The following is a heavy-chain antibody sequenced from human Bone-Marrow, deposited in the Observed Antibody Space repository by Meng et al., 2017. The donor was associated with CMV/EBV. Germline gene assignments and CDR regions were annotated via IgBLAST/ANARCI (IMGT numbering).Heavy chain of an antibody. D-gene: IGHD3-10*01. V-gene: IGHV2-5*02. J-gene: IGHJ5*02. CDR1: GFSLSTRGVG. CDR2: IYWDDDK. CDR3: VHTNHYYGLNYFHA. Sequence: QITLKESGPTLVKPXXTLTLTXTFSGFSLSTRGVGVGWIRQPPRKAPEWLALIYWDDDKRYNPSLKSRLIITKDTSKNQVVFTMTNMDPVDTATYFCVHTNHYYGLNYFHAWGQGTLVTVSS.